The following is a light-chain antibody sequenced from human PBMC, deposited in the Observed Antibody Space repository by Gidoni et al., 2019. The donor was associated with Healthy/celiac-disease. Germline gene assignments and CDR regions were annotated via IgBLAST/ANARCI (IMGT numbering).Light chain of an antibody. J-gene: IGKJ4*01. CDR2: AAS. CDR3: QQLNSYPLT. Sequence: DIQLTQSPSFLSAAVGDRVTITCRASQGISSYLAWYQQKPGKDPELLIYAASTLQSGVPSRFNGSGSGTEFTLTFSSLQPEDFATYYCQQLNSYPLTFGGGTQVEIK. V-gene: IGKV1-9*01. CDR1: QGISSY.